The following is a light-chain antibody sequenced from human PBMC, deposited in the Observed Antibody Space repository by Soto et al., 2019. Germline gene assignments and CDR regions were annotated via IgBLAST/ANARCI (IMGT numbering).Light chain of an antibody. CDR2: SAS. J-gene: IGKJ1*01. Sequence: VLSKSAGAVSLSPGKRATFSCKASQSISSSYSAWYQQRPGQAPTLLIYSASSRATGIPDRFSGSGSGTEFTLTISRLQPEDCAGYYCQHYGSPSKTFGQGTKA. CDR3: QHYGSPSKT. V-gene: IGKV3-20*01. CDR1: QSISSSY.